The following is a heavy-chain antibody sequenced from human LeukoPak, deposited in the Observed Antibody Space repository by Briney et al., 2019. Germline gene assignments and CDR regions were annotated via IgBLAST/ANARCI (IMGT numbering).Heavy chain of an antibody. D-gene: IGHD6-13*01. Sequence: GGSLRLSCAASGFTVSSNYMNWVRQAPGKGLEWVSTIYSGGSTYYADSVKGRFTTSRDNSKNTLYLQMNSLRAEDTAVYYCARNREGSSSWDYWGQGTLVAVSS. V-gene: IGHV3-53*01. J-gene: IGHJ4*02. CDR1: GFTVSSNY. CDR3: ARNREGSSSWDY. CDR2: IYSGGST.